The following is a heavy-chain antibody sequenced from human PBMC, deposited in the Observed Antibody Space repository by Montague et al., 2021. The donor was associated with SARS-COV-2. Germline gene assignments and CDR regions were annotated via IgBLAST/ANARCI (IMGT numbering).Heavy chain of an antibody. V-gene: IGHV4-34*01. J-gene: IGHJ4*02. CDR3: AGGGGYSYGALDY. CDR1: GTSFSGYY. CDR2: INHSGST. D-gene: IGHD5-18*01. Sequence: SETLSLTCVVYGTSFSGYYWSWIRQPPGKGLEWIGEINHSGSTNYNPSLKSRVTISVDTSKKQFSLRLNSVTAADTAVYYCAGGGGYSYGALDYWGRGTLVTVSS.